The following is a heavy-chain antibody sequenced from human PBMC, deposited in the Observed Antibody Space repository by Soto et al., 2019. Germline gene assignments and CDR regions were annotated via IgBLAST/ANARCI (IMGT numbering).Heavy chain of an antibody. Sequence: LRLSCAASGFNFSGSAIHWVRQASGKGLEWVGRIRSRANNYATSSAASVKGRFKFSRDDSKNTAYLQMSTLKTEDTAVYYCNRGQGAPIGDYYDHGMDVWGQGTTVTVSS. D-gene: IGHD2-2*02. V-gene: IGHV3-73*01. CDR2: IRSRANNYAT. CDR1: GFNFSGSA. J-gene: IGHJ6*02. CDR3: NRGQGAPIGDYYDHGMDV.